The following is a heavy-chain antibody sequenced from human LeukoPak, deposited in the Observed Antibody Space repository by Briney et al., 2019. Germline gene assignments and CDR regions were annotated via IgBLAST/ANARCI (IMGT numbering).Heavy chain of an antibody. CDR2: INHSGST. V-gene: IGHV4-34*01. CDR3: ARAPYDYVWGSYFIDY. J-gene: IGHJ4*02. CDR1: GGSFSGYY. Sequence: PSETLSLTCAVYGGSFSGYYWSWIRQPPGKGLEWIGEINHSGSTNYNPSLKSRVTISVDTSKNQFSLKLSSVTAADTAVYYCARAPYDYVWGSYFIDYWGQGTLVTVSS. D-gene: IGHD3-16*01.